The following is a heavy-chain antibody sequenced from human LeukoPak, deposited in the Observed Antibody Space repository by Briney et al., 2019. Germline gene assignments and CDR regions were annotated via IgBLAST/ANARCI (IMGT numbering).Heavy chain of an antibody. CDR1: GYSFTSNW. J-gene: IGHJ4*02. CDR3: ARQAYYYDSSGYYYLGGFDY. D-gene: IGHD3-22*01. CDR2: IYPGDSDT. Sequence: GESLKISCKGSGYSFTSNWIGWVRQMPGKGLEWMGIIYPGDSDTRYSPSFQGQVTISADKSISTAYLQWSSLKASDTAMYYCARQAYYYDSSGYYYLGGFDYWGQGTLVTVSS. V-gene: IGHV5-51*01.